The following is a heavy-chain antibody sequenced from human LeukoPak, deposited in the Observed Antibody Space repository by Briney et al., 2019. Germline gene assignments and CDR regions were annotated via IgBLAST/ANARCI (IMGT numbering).Heavy chain of an antibody. J-gene: IGHJ4*02. D-gene: IGHD6-13*01. Sequence: GGSLRLSCAASGFTFSNYAMHWVRQAPGKGLQWVAFIRYDGSDKFYADSVKGRFTISRGNSKNTLYQQMNSLRAEDTALYYCAKDQSSWYNFDYWGQGTLVTVSS. V-gene: IGHV3-30*02. CDR1: GFTFSNYA. CDR2: IRYDGSDK. CDR3: AKDQSSWYNFDY.